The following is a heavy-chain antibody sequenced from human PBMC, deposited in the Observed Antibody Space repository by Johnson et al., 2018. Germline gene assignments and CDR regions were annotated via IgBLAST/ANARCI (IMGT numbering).Heavy chain of an antibody. CDR3: AGVGRGGYNMAWGDAFDI. CDR2: ISSNGGST. D-gene: IGHD5-24*01. V-gene: IGHV3-64*01. J-gene: IGHJ3*02. Sequence: VQLVQSGGGLVQPGRSLRLSCAASGFTFSSYAMHWVRQAPGKGLEYVSAISSNGGSTYYANSVKGRFTISRDNSKNTLYLQMGSLRAEDMAVYYCAGVGRGGYNMAWGDAFDIWGQGTMVTVSS. CDR1: GFTFSSYA.